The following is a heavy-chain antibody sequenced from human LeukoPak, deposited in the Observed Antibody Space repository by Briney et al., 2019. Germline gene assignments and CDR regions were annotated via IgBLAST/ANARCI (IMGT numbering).Heavy chain of an antibody. CDR3: ARDNGSGSYYYDY. Sequence: SETLSLTCTVSGGSLSSSHYHWGWIRQPPGKGLEWVGTIYYSGRTYYNPSLKSRVTISVDTSKNQFSLNLSSVTAADTAVYYCARDNGSGSYYYDYWGQGTLVTVSS. CDR2: IYYSGRT. J-gene: IGHJ4*02. V-gene: IGHV4-39*07. D-gene: IGHD3-10*01. CDR1: GGSLSSSHYH.